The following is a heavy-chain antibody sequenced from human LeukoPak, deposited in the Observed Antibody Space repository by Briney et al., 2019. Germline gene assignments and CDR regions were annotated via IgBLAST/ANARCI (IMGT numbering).Heavy chain of an antibody. CDR3: ARQGYGSGSYYPGEWFDP. CDR2: IYYSGST. D-gene: IGHD3-10*01. CDR1: GGSISSYY. J-gene: IGHJ5*02. V-gene: IGHV4-59*08. Sequence: SETLSLTCTVSGGSISSYYWSWMRQPPGKGLEWIGYIYYSGSTNYNPSLKSRVTISVDTSKNQFSLKLSSVTAADTAVYYCARQGYGSGSYYPGEWFDPWGQGTLVTVSS.